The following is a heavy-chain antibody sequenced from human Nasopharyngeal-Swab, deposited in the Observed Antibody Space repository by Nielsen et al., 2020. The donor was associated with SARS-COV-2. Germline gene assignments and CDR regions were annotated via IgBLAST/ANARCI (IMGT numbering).Heavy chain of an antibody. CDR1: GFTFDDYA. J-gene: IGHJ4*02. CDR2: ISWNSGSI. CDR3: AKDIWPGAIAAAGAPFDY. D-gene: IGHD6-13*01. V-gene: IGHV3-9*01. Sequence: GGSLRLFCAASGFTFDDYAMHWVRQAPGKGLEWVSGISWNSGSIGYADSVKGRFTISRDNAKNSLYLQMNSLRAEDTALYYCAKDIWPGAIAAAGAPFDYWGQGTLVTVSS.